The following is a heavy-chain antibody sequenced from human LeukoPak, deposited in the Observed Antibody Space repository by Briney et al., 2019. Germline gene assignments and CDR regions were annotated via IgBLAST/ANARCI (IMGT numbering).Heavy chain of an antibody. V-gene: IGHV4-34*01. Sequence: PSETLSLTCVVYGGSFSDYYWSWIRQPPGKGLEWIGEINHSGSTNYNPSFKSRVTISVDTSKNQFSLNLRYMTAADTAVYHCARGGSYYDFWSGRAPFTPWGQGTLVSVSS. D-gene: IGHD3-3*01. CDR3: ARGGSYYDFWSGRAPFTP. J-gene: IGHJ4*02. CDR1: GGSFSDYY. CDR2: INHSGST.